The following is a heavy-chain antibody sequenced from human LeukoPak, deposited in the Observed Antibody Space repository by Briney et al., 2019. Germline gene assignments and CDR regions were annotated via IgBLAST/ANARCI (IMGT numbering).Heavy chain of an antibody. CDR1: GFTFSSYS. Sequence: GGSLRPSCAASGFTFSSYSMNWVRQAPGKGLEWVSYISSSSSTIYYADSVKGRFTISRDNAKNSLYLQMNSLRDEDTAVYYCARDLGKIAVAGYFDYWGQGTLVTVSS. V-gene: IGHV3-48*02. J-gene: IGHJ4*02. CDR3: ARDLGKIAVAGYFDY. CDR2: ISSSSSTI. D-gene: IGHD6-19*01.